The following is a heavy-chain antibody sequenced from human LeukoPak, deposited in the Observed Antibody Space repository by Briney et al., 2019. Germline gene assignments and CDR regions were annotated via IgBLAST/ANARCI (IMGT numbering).Heavy chain of an antibody. CDR3: AQTLRGMDV. V-gene: IGHV3-30*18. J-gene: IGHJ6*02. Sequence: GGSLTLSCAASGFTFSSYCMHWVRQAPGKGLEWVAVISYDGSNKYYADSVKGRFTISRDNSKNTLYLQMNSLRAEDTAVYYCAQTLRGMDVWGQGTTVTVSS. CDR2: ISYDGSNK. CDR1: GFTFSSYC.